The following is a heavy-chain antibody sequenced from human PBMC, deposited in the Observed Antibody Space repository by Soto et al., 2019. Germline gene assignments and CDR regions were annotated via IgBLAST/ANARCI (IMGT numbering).Heavy chain of an antibody. CDR1: GYTFTSYD. D-gene: IGHD6-13*01. CDR2: MNPNSGNT. CDR3: ASGRTPSWFSDY. Sequence: QVQLVQSGAEVKKPGASVKVSCKTSGYTFTSYDINWVRQATGHGLEWMGWMNPNSGNTGYAQNLQGRVTMTRNTPIRTAYMELSGLRSDDTAVYYCASGRTPSWFSDYWGQGTRVTVSS. V-gene: IGHV1-8*01. J-gene: IGHJ4*02.